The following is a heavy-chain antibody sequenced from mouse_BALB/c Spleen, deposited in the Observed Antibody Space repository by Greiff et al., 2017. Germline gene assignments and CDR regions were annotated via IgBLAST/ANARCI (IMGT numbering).Heavy chain of an antibody. V-gene: IGHV1-69*02. CDR3: TRTYYVIYRYFDV. Sequence: VQLQQPGAELVRPGASVKLSCKASGYTFTSYWINWVKQRPGQGLEWIGNIYPSDSYTNYNQKFKDKATLTVDKSSSTAYMQLSSPTSEDSAVYYCTRTYYVIYRYFDVWGAGTTVTVSS. CDR2: IYPSDSYT. CDR1: GYTFTSYW. D-gene: IGHD2-10*01. J-gene: IGHJ1*01.